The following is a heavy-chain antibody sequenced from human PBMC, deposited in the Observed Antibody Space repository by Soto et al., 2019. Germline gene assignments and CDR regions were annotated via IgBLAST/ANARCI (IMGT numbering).Heavy chain of an antibody. V-gene: IGHV4-59*08. CDR1: GGSISSYY. D-gene: IGHD2-15*01. CDR2: IYYSGST. Sequence: QVQLQESGPGLVKPSETLSLTCTVSGGSISSYYWSWIRQPPGKGLEWIGYIYYSGSTNYNPSLTSRVTIAVDTAKKQFSLKLSSVTAADKAVYYCARRYGGTFDYWGQGTLVTVSS. J-gene: IGHJ4*02. CDR3: ARRYGGTFDY.